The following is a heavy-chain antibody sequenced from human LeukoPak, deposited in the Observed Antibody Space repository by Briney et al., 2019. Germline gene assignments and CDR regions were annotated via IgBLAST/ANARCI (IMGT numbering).Heavy chain of an antibody. CDR2: ISPNSGGT. Sequence: ASVKVSCKASGYTFTGYYMHWVRQAPGQGLEWMGWISPNSGGTNYAQKFQGRVTMTRDTSISTAYMELRSLRSDDTAVYYCARDMYYYGSGSPHDYWGQGTLVTVSS. J-gene: IGHJ4*02. V-gene: IGHV1-2*02. D-gene: IGHD3-10*01. CDR1: GYTFTGYY. CDR3: ARDMYYYGSGSPHDY.